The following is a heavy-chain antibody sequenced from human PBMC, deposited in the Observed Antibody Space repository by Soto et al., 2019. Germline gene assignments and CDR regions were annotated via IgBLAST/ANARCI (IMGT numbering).Heavy chain of an antibody. CDR1: GTIFSSYT. CDR3: ARGLGGRMDD. V-gene: IGHV1-69*08. Sequence: QVQLVQSGAEVKKPGSSVRVSCKASGTIFSSYTISWVRQAPGQGLEWMGRIIPLLGETNSPQKFQGRVTLTADKSTNTAYMELNSLRLEDTAVYYCARGLGGRMDDWGQGTTVTVSS. J-gene: IGHJ6*02. CDR2: IIPLLGET. D-gene: IGHD3-16*01.